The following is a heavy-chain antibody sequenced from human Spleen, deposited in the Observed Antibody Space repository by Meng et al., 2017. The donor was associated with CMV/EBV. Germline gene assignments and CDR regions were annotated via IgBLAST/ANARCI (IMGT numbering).Heavy chain of an antibody. J-gene: IGHJ4*02. V-gene: IGHV3-30*02. CDR3: AKTKGLGLHDFDY. D-gene: IGHD2-8*01. CDR1: GFTFSSYG. Sequence: GGSLRLSCAASGFTFSSYGMHWVRQAPGKGLEWVAVIWYDGSNKYYADSVKGRFTISRDNSKNTLYLQMNSLRAEDTTVYYCAKTKGLGLHDFDYWGQGTLVTVSS. CDR2: IWYDGSNK.